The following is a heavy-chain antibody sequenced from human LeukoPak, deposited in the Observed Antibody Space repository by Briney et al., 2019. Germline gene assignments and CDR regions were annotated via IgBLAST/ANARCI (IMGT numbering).Heavy chain of an antibody. CDR3: ARGNSYGTFDY. D-gene: IGHD5-18*01. V-gene: IGHV4-34*01. J-gene: IGHJ4*02. Sequence: SETLSLTCAVYGGSFSGDYWSWIRQPPGKGLEWIGEINHSGSTNYNPSLKSRVTISVDTSKNQFSLKLSSVTAADTAVYYCARGNSYGTFDYWGQGTLVTVSS. CDR1: GGSFSGDY. CDR2: INHSGST.